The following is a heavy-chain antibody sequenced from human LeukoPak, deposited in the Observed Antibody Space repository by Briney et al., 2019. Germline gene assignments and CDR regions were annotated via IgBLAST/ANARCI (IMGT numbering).Heavy chain of an antibody. CDR1: GYTFTSYG. V-gene: IGHV1-18*01. CDR3: ARDSNSWATSGYFDY. CDR2: ISAYNGNT. Sequence: ASVKVSCEASGYTFTSYGISCVRQAPGQGLEWMGWISAYNGNTNYAQKLQGRVTMTTDTSTNTAYMELRSLRSDDTAVYYCARDSNSWATSGYFDYWGQGTLVTVSS. D-gene: IGHD5-12*01. J-gene: IGHJ4*02.